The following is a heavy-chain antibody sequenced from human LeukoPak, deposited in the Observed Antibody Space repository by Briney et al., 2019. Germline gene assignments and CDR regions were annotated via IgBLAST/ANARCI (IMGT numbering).Heavy chain of an antibody. CDR3: AKDWIQFNRVFDCFDS. Sequence: PGGSLSLSCATSGFPFETNAMSWVRQAPEKGLEWVATIGNTETFYADSVTGRFTISRDNSKNTVNLQMNRLRVEDTAIYYCAKDWIQFNRVFDCFDSWGQGTLVTVSS. D-gene: IGHD5-18*01. J-gene: IGHJ4*02. CDR2: IGNTET. CDR1: GFPFETNA. V-gene: IGHV3-23*01.